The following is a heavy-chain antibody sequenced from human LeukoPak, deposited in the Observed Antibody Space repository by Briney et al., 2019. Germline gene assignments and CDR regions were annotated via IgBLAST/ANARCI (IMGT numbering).Heavy chain of an antibody. V-gene: IGHV1-8*03. CDR1: GGTFSSYD. D-gene: IGHD3-3*01. J-gene: IGHJ6*03. Sequence: ASVKVSCKASGGTFSSYDINWVRQATGQGLEWMGWMNPNSGNTGYAQKFQGRVTITRNTSISTAYMELSSLRSEDTAVYYCARGLLVSSGFLDYYYYMDVWGKGTTVTVSS. CDR2: MNPNSGNT. CDR3: ARGLLVSSGFLDYYYYMDV.